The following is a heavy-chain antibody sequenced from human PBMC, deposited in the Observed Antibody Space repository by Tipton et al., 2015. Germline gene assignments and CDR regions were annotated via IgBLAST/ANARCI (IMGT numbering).Heavy chain of an antibody. Sequence: TLSLTCSVSGGSIPNYYWNWIRQPPGQGLEWIGYIYYSGSTSYNPSLKSRVTISTDTSKNQFSLRLTSVTAADTAMYYCARTGYCTGGSCRFNYFDYWGQGILVTVSS. CDR2: IYYSGST. CDR3: ARTGYCTGGSCRFNYFDY. V-gene: IGHV4-59*01. D-gene: IGHD2-15*01. CDR1: GGSIPNYY. J-gene: IGHJ4*02.